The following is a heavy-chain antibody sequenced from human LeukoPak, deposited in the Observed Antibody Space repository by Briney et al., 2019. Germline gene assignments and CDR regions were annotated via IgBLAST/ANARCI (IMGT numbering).Heavy chain of an antibody. Sequence: PSETLSLTCTVSGCSISSYYWSWIRQPPGKGLEWIGYIYYSGSTNYNPSLKSRVTISVDTSKNQFSLKLSSVTAADTAVYYCARVWGYCSSTSCWFDPWGQGTLVTVSS. CDR3: ARVWGYCSSTSCWFDP. J-gene: IGHJ5*02. D-gene: IGHD2-2*01. CDR1: GCSISSYY. V-gene: IGHV4-59*01. CDR2: IYYSGST.